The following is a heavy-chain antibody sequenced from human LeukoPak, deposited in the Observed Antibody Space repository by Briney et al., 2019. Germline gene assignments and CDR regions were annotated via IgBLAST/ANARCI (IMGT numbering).Heavy chain of an antibody. Sequence: GGSLRLSCAASGFTFDDYAMHWVRQAPGKGLEWVSLISWDGGSTYYADSVKGRFTISRDNSKNSLYLQMNSLRAEDTALYYYAKGTGDGTSYYYYYMDVWGKGTTVTVSS. D-gene: IGHD7-27*01. V-gene: IGHV3-43D*03. CDR1: GFTFDDYA. CDR3: AKGTGDGTSYYYYYMDV. CDR2: ISWDGGST. J-gene: IGHJ6*03.